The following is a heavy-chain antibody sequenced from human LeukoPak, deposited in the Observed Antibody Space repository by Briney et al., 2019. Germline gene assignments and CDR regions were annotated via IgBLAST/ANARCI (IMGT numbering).Heavy chain of an antibody. D-gene: IGHD1-1*01. J-gene: IGHJ4*02. CDR3: AREMGSGSLDY. V-gene: IGHV4-30-2*01. Sequence: SQTLSLTCAVSGGSISSGGYSWSWIRQPPGQGLEWIGYIYHSGSTYYNPSLKSRVTISVDRSKNQFSLKLSSVTAADTAVYYCAREMGSGSLDYWGQGTLVTVSS. CDR2: IYHSGST. CDR1: GGSISSGGYS.